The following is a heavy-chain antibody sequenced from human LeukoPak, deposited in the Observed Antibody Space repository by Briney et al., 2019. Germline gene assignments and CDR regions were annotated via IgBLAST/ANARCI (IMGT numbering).Heavy chain of an antibody. J-gene: IGHJ3*02. Sequence: ASVKVSCKASGGTFSSYAISWVRQAPGQGLEWMGGIIPIFGTANYAQKFQGRVTITTDESTSTAYMELSSLRSEDTGLYFCARRTDAVDDAFDIWGQGTMLTVSS. D-gene: IGHD3/OR15-3a*01. CDR3: ARRTDAVDDAFDI. CDR2: IIPIFGTA. CDR1: GGTFSSYA. V-gene: IGHV1-69*05.